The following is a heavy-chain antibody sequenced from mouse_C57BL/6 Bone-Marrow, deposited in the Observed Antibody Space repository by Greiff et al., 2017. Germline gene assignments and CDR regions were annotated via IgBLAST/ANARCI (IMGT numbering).Heavy chain of an antibody. CDR1: GYTFTSYW. V-gene: IGHV1-59*01. Sequence: QVQLQQPGAELVRPGTSVKLSCKASGYTFTSYWMHWVKQRPGQGLEWIGVIDPSDSYTNYNQKFKGKATLTVDTSSSTAYMQLSSLTSEDSAVYYCARSDPYYGDYWGQGTTLTVSS. CDR2: IDPSDSYT. D-gene: IGHD1-1*01. CDR3: ARSDPYYGDY. J-gene: IGHJ2*01.